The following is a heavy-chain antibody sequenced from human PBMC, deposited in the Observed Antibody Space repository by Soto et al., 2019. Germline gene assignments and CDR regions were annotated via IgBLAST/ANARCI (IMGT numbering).Heavy chain of an antibody. V-gene: IGHV4-34*01. CDR3: ASLRGSYDYYGMDV. CDR2: INHSGST. J-gene: IGHJ6*02. Sequence: TSETLSLTCAVCGGSFSGYYWSWIRQPPGKGLEWIGEINHSGSTNYNPSLKSRVTISVDTSKNQFSLKLSSVTAADTAVYYCASLRGSYDYYGMDVWVPETLLVTVSS. D-gene: IGHD1-26*01. CDR1: GGSFSGYY.